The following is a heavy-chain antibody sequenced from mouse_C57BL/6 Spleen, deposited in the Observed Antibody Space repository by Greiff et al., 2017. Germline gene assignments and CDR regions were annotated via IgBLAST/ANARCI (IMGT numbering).Heavy chain of an antibody. Sequence: QVHVKQPGAELVRPGSSVKLSCKASGYTFTSYWMHWVKQRPIQGLEWIGNIDPSDSETHYNQKFKDKATLTVDKSSSTAYMQLSSLTSEDSAVYYCAVITTVVPFDYWGQGTTLTVSS. CDR3: AVITTVVPFDY. D-gene: IGHD1-1*01. CDR2: IDPSDSET. CDR1: GYTFTSYW. V-gene: IGHV1-52*01. J-gene: IGHJ2*01.